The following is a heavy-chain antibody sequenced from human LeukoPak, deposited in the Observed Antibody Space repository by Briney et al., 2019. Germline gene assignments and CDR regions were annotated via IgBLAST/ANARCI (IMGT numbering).Heavy chain of an antibody. V-gene: IGHV3-11*01. Sequence: GGSLRLSCAASGFKFNDYYMTWIRRAPGKGLEWVSYISPSGNAVFYADSVKGRFTISRDNARRSLYLQMNSLRDEDTAVYYCARVRVVTAISSLSHWGQGTLVTVSS. D-gene: IGHD2-21*02. CDR1: GFKFNDYY. CDR3: ARVRVVTAISSLSH. CDR2: ISPSGNAV. J-gene: IGHJ4*02.